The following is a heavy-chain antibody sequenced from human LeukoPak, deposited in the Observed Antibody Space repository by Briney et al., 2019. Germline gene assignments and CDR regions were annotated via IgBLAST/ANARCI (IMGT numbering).Heavy chain of an antibody. CDR1: GYTFTSYA. D-gene: IGHD3-22*01. CDR3: ARDSEPEQVNYYDSSAHGY. Sequence: ASVKVSCKASGYTFTSYAMHWVRQAPGQRLEWMGWISAYNGNTNYAQKLQGRVTMTTDTSTSTAYMELRSLRSDDTAVYYCARDSEPEQVNYYDSSAHGYWGQGTLVTVSS. CDR2: ISAYNGNT. J-gene: IGHJ4*02. V-gene: IGHV1-18*01.